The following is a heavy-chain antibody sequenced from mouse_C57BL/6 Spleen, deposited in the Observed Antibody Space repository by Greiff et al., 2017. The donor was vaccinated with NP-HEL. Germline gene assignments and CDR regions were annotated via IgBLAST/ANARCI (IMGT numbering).Heavy chain of an antibody. Sequence: QVQLKESGAELARPGASVKLSCKASGYTFTSYGISWVKQRTGQGLEWIGEIYPRSGNTYYNEKFKGTATLTAAKSSSTAYMELRSLTSEDSAVYFCARCKMPITTVVATDYAMDYWGQGTSVTVSS. CDR1: GYTFTSYG. V-gene: IGHV1-81*01. CDR3: ARCKMPITTVVATDYAMDY. CDR2: IYPRSGNT. J-gene: IGHJ4*01. D-gene: IGHD1-1*01.